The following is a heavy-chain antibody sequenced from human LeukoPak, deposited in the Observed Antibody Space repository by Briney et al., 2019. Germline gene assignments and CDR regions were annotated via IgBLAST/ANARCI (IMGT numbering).Heavy chain of an antibody. V-gene: IGHV4-39*07. J-gene: IGHJ4*02. CDR3: ARGTPFDY. CDR2: IYYRGNT. D-gene: IGHD2-2*01. CDR1: GGSISSTTYH. Sequence: SETLSLTCTVSGGSISSTTYHWGWIRQPPGKGLEWIGSIYYRGNTYYNPSLKSRVTISVDTSKNQFSLKLSSVTAADTGVYYCARGTPFDYWGQGTLVTVSS.